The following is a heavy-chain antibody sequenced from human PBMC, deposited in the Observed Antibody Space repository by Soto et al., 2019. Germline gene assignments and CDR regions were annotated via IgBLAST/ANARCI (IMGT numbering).Heavy chain of an antibody. CDR1: GFTFSAYG. D-gene: IGHD2-2*03. V-gene: IGHV3-30*18. CDR2: ISHDGTNK. Sequence: GGSLRLSCEVSGFTFSAYGMHWVRQAPGKGLERVAAISHDGTNKNYGDSVKGRFTISRDNSKKTLYLQMNSLRPEDTPLYYYAKAGYFFLRIGRYPIYTRGQGTPLTVSS. J-gene: IGHJ4*02. CDR3: AKAGYFFLRIGRYPIYT.